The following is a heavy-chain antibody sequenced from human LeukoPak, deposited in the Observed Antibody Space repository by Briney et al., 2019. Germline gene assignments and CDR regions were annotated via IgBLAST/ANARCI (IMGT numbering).Heavy chain of an antibody. J-gene: IGHJ4*02. CDR1: GGSVSSGSYY. D-gene: IGHD1-26*01. V-gene: IGHV4-61*01. CDR2: IYYSGST. CDR3: ARSSNLVGAMNY. Sequence: PSETLSLTCTVSGGSVSSGSYYWSWIRQPPGKGLEWIGYIYYSGSTNYNPSLKSRVTISVDTSKNQFSLKLSSVTAADTAVYYCARSSNLVGAMNYWGQGTLVTVSS.